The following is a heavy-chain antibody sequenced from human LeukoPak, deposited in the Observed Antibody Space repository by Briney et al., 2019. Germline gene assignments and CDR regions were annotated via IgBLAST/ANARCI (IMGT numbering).Heavy chain of an antibody. V-gene: IGHV3-23*01. CDR3: AREFGLITSH. CDR1: GFTFSSYA. J-gene: IGHJ1*01. D-gene: IGHD3/OR15-3a*01. CDR2: ISDNGGST. Sequence: GGSLRLSCAASGFTFSSYAMSWVRQAPGKGLEGVSSISDNGGSTYSADSVKGRFTISRDNSKNTLYLQMNSLRAEDTAVYYCAREFGLITSHWGQGTLVTVSP.